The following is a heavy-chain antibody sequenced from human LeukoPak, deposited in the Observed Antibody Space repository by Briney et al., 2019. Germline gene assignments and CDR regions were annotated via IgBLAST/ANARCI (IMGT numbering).Heavy chain of an antibody. Sequence: GASVKVSCKASGYTFTSYYMHWVRQAPGQGLEWMGIINPSGGSTSYAQKFQGRVTMTRDTSTSTVYMELSSLRSEDTAVYYCAREGAYYDILTGSSAYYYYGMDVWGQGTTVTVSS. CDR2: INPSGGST. D-gene: IGHD3-9*01. CDR3: AREGAYYDILTGSSAYYYYGMDV. CDR1: GYTFTSYY. V-gene: IGHV1-46*01. J-gene: IGHJ6*02.